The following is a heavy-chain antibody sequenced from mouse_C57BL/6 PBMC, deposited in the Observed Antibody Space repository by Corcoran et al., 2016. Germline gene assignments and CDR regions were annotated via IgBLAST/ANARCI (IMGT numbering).Heavy chain of an antibody. CDR2: INTYSGVP. CDR1: GYTLTTYG. Sequence: QIQLVQSGPQLKKPAETVKISCKASGYTLTTYGMSWVKQAPGKGLKWRGVINTYSGVPTYADDFKGRLAFSLETSASTAYLQINNLKNEDTATYFCARLGGSSVYFDYWGQGTSVTVSS. CDR3: ARLGGSSVYFDY. D-gene: IGHD3-2*02. J-gene: IGHJ4*01. V-gene: IGHV9-3*01.